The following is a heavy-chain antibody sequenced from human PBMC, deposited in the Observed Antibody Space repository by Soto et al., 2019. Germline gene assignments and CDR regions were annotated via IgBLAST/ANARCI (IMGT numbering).Heavy chain of an antibody. V-gene: IGHV4-31*11. J-gene: IGHJ4*02. Sequence: SETLSLTCAVSGASISSGRSYWSWIRQHPGKGLEWVGSMFYSGSTYYHPSLKSRVNISADTSKNHFSLRLTSVTPADTAVYYCARDNGYGHFDSWGQGTLVTVSS. D-gene: IGHD5-12*01. CDR3: ARDNGYGHFDS. CDR1: GASISSGRSY. CDR2: MFYSGST.